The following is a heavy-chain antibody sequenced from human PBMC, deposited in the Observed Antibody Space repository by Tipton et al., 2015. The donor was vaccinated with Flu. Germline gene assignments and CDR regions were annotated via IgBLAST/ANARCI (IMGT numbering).Heavy chain of an antibody. CDR1: GYTLTSSS. D-gene: IGHD2-8*02. CDR3: VRAAGLLGPFDI. CDR2: ISVYNGNT. Sequence: QLVQSGAEVNKPGASVKVSCKASGYTLTSSSVSWVRQAPGQGLEWMGWISVYNGNTKFAQKVQGRVTMTTDTITSTAYMELRSLRFDDTAVYYCVRAAGLLGPFDIWGQGTMVTVSS. J-gene: IGHJ3*02. V-gene: IGHV1-18*01.